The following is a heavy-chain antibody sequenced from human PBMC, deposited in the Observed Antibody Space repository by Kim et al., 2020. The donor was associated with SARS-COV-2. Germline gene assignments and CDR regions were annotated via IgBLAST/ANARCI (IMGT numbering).Heavy chain of an antibody. D-gene: IGHD1-26*01. Sequence: TPPLKSRVTISVDTSKKQFSLKLSSVTPADTAVYYCARDSRRGGRYFDYWGQGTLVTVSS. J-gene: IGHJ4*02. CDR3: ARDSRRGGRYFDY. V-gene: IGHV4-59*01.